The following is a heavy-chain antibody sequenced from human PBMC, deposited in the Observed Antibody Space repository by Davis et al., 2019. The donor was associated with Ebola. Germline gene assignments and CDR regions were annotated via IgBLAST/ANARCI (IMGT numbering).Heavy chain of an antibody. CDR3: ARARRIGGFGELSILTYFDY. CDR1: GGSISSGGYY. J-gene: IGHJ4*02. Sequence: PSETLSLTCTVSGGSISSGGYYWSWIRQPPGKGLEWIGYIYYSGSTNYNPSLKSRVTISVDTSKNQFSLKLSSVTAADTAVYYCARARRIGGFGELSILTYFDYWGQGTLVTVSS. V-gene: IGHV4-61*08. CDR2: IYYSGST. D-gene: IGHD3-10*01.